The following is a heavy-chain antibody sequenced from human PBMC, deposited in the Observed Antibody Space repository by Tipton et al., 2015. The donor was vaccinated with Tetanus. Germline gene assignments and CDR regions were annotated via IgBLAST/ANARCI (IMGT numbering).Heavy chain of an antibody. CDR2: IYSSGST. J-gene: IGHJ4*02. V-gene: IGHV4-31*02. CDR1: GGSISSGGYY. Sequence: LRLSCTVSGGSISSGGYYWIWLRQRPGQELVWSGDIYSSGSTYSNPSLKGRVTISIDTSKNQFTLRLNSVTDADTAVYYCTPDQARGGRGCNYLAYGGLGPLVPFPP. D-gene: IGHD2-8*01. CDR3: TPDQARGGRGCNYLAY.